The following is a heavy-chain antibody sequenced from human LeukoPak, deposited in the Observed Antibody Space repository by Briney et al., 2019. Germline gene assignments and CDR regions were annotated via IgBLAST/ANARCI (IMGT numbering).Heavy chain of an antibody. Sequence: PGGSLRLSCAASGFTFSSYAMHWVRQAPGKGLEWVAVISYDGSNKYYADSVKGRFTISRDNAKNTLYLQMNSLRAKDTAVYYCARAGSGWYSEYFQHWGQGTLVTVSS. CDR3: ARAGSGWYSEYFQH. CDR2: ISYDGSNK. J-gene: IGHJ1*01. D-gene: IGHD6-19*01. CDR1: GFTFSSYA. V-gene: IGHV3-30*04.